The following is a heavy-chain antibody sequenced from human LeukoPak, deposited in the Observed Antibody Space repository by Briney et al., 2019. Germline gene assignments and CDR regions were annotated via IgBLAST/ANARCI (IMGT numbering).Heavy chain of an antibody. CDR3: ARDLVSGIAAAGGDWDGAFDI. CDR1: GDSVSSNSAA. CDR2: TYYRSKWYN. Sequence: SQTLSLTCAISGDSVSSNSAAWNWIRQSPSRGLEWLGRTYYRSKWYNDYAVSVKSRITINPDTSKNQFSLQLNPVTPEDTAVYYCARDLVSGIAAAGGDWDGAFDIWGQGTMVIVSS. D-gene: IGHD6-13*01. V-gene: IGHV6-1*01. J-gene: IGHJ3*02.